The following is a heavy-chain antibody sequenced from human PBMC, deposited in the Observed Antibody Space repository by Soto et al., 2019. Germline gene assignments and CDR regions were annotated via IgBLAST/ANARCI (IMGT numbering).Heavy chain of an antibody. CDR3: AKMGVGSGSYYNPNFDY. D-gene: IGHD3-10*01. CDR2: ISYDGSNK. V-gene: IGHV3-30*18. Sequence: QVQLVESGGGVVQPGRSLRLSCAASGFTFSSYGMHWVRQAPGKGLEWVAVISYDGSNKYYADSVKGRFTISRDNSKNTLYLQMNSLRAEDTAVYYCAKMGVGSGSYYNPNFDYWGQGTLVTVSS. J-gene: IGHJ4*02. CDR1: GFTFSSYG.